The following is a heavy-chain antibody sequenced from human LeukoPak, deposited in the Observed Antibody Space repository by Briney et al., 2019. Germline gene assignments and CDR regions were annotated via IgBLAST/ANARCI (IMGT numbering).Heavy chain of an antibody. CDR1: GYTFTSYD. V-gene: IGHV1-69*04. J-gene: IGHJ4*02. CDR2: IIPILGIA. D-gene: IGHD3-22*01. CDR3: ARNPGRHYYDSSGYPFDY. Sequence: SVKVSCKASGYTFTSYDISWVRQAPGQGLEWMGRIIPILGIANYAQKFQGRVTITADKSTSTAYMELSSLRSEDTAVYYCARNPGRHYYDSSGYPFDYWGQGTLVTVSS.